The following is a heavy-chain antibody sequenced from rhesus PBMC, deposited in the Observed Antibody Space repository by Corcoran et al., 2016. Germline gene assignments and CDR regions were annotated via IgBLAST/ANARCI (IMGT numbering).Heavy chain of an antibody. CDR1: GASISSSG. Sequence: QVQLQESGPGLVKPSETLSLTCAVSGASISSSGWNWIRQPPGKGLEWIGDINGNSGSTTYNPSLKSRVSISKDASKNQFSLKLTSVTAADTAVYYCARGSGSGLFDYWGQGVLVTVSS. CDR3: ARGSGSGLFDY. D-gene: IGHD6-31*01. J-gene: IGHJ4*01. V-gene: IGHV4-80*01. CDR2: INGNSGST.